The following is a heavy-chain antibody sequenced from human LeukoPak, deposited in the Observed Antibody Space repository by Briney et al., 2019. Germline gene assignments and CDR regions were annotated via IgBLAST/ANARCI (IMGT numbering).Heavy chain of an antibody. D-gene: IGHD1-26*01. Sequence: GGSLRLSCAASGFTFSSYEMNWVRQAPGKGLEWVSYISSSGTTIYYAGSVKGRFTISRDNAKNLLFLQVNSLRAEDTAVYYCARSSGTYHFDYWGQGTLVTVSS. J-gene: IGHJ4*02. CDR2: ISSSGTTI. V-gene: IGHV3-48*03. CDR3: ARSSGTYHFDY. CDR1: GFTFSSYE.